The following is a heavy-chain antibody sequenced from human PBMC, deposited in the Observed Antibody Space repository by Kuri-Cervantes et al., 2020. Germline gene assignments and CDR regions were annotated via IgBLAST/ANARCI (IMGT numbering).Heavy chain of an antibody. Sequence: GGSLRLSCAASGFTFSSYSMNWVRQAPGKGLEWVSSISSSSSYIYYADSVKGRFTISRDNSKNTLYLQMNSLRAEDTAVYYCARDHSYLRAFDIWGQGTMVTVSS. D-gene: IGHD5-18*01. V-gene: IGHV3-21*04. J-gene: IGHJ3*02. CDR1: GFTFSSYS. CDR3: ARDHSYLRAFDI. CDR2: ISSSSSYI.